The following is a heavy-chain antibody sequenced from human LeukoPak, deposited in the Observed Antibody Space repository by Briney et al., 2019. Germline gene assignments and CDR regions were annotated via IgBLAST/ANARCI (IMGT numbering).Heavy chain of an antibody. CDR2: IYPADSDT. D-gene: IGHD6-19*01. Sequence: PGESLKISCKGSGYSFTSYWIGWVRQMPGKGLEWMGIIYPADSDTRYSPSFQGQVTISADKSISTAYLQWSSLKASDTAMYYCARPTAGIAVAGPLTYYFDYWGQGTLVTVSS. CDR1: GYSFTSYW. V-gene: IGHV5-51*01. CDR3: ARPTAGIAVAGPLTYYFDY. J-gene: IGHJ4*02.